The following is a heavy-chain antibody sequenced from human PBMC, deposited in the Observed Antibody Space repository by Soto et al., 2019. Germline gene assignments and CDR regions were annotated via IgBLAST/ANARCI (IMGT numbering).Heavy chain of an antibody. J-gene: IGHJ4*02. CDR1: GYTFTSYG. CDR3: ARDSPPVDY. CDR2: ISAYNGNT. V-gene: IGHV1-18*01. Sequence: QVQLVQSGAEVKKPGASVKVSCKASGYTFTSYGISWVRQAPGQGLEWMGWISAYNGNTNYAQKLEGRGNMTTVTSPSTAHMELRSWRSDDTAVYYCARDSPPVDYWGQGTLVTVAS.